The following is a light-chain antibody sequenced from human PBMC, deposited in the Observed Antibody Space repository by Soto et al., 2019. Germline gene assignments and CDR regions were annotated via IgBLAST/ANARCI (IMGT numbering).Light chain of an antibody. Sequence: QPVLTQSSSASASLGSSVKLTCTLSSGHSSYIIAWHQQQPGKAPRYLMKLEGSGSYNKGSGVPDRISGSSSGADRYLTISNPQSEDEADYYCETWDNNGVVFGGGTKLTVL. CDR1: SGHSSYI. CDR3: ETWDNNGVV. CDR2: LEGSGSY. J-gene: IGLJ2*01. V-gene: IGLV4-60*03.